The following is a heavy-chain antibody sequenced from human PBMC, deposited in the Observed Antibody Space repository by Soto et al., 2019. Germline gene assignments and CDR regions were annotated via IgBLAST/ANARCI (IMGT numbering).Heavy chain of an antibody. V-gene: IGHV3-33*01. CDR3: ARVHCGGDCSKNMVYYYGRDV. D-gene: IGHD2-21*02. CDR2: LWYDGSNK. Sequence: QVQLVESGGGVVQPGRSLRLSCAASGFTFSSYGMHWVRQAPGKGLEWVAVLWYDGSNKYYADSVKGRFTISRDNSKNPLYLQINRLRAEDKAVYYCARVHCGGDCSKNMVYYYGRDVWGQGTTVTVAS. J-gene: IGHJ6*02. CDR1: GFTFSSYG.